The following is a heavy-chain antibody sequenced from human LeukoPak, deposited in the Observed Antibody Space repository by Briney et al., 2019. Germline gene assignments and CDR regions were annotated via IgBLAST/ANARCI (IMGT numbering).Heavy chain of an antibody. V-gene: IGHV3-23*01. CDR1: GFTFSTYA. CDR3: AKDAMATIYYWYFDL. Sequence: GGSLRLSCAASGFTFSTYAMSWVRQAPGKGLEWVSAISGSGGSTHYADSVKGRFTISRDNSKNTLYLQMSSLRAEDTAVYYCAKDAMATIYYWYFDLWGRGTQVTVSS. J-gene: IGHJ2*01. CDR2: ISGSGGST. D-gene: IGHD5-24*01.